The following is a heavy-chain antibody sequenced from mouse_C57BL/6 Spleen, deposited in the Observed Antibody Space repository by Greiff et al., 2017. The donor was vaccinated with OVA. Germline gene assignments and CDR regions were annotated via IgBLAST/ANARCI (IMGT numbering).Heavy chain of an antibody. D-gene: IGHD1-1*01. CDR2: ILPGSGST. V-gene: IGHV1-9*01. J-gene: IGHJ1*03. Sequence: QVQLQQSGAELMKPGASVKLSCKATGYTFTGYWIEWVKQRPGHGLEWIGEILPGSGSTNYNEKFKGKATFTADTSSNTAYMQLSSLTTEDSAIYYCARDRDYYGSSSYWYFDVWGTGTTVTVSS. CDR3: ARDRDYYGSSSYWYFDV. CDR1: GYTFTGYW.